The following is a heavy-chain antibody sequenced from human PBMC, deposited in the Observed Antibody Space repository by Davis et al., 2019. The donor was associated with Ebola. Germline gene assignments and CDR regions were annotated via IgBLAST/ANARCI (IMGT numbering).Heavy chain of an antibody. D-gene: IGHD4-17*01. V-gene: IGHV3-13*01. CDR3: ARAQFGDVVLDY. J-gene: IGHJ4*02. CDR2: IGTAGDT. CDR1: GFTFRTYD. Sequence: PGGSLRLSCVASGFTFRTYDMHWVRQTTGKGLEWVSVIGTAGDTYYRGSVKGRFTISRENARNSLYLQMNSLTAGDTAVYYCARAQFGDVVLDYWGQGTLVTVSS.